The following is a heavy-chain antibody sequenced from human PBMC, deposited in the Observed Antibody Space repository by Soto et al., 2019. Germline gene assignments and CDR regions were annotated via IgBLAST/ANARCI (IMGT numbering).Heavy chain of an antibody. D-gene: IGHD2-15*01. V-gene: IGHV1-3*01. CDR3: AREPLCCGRCYVNHFAP. CDR2: INLGNGNT. J-gene: IGHJ5*02. CDR1: GYRFLYYP. Sequence: ASVQASCKASGYRFLYYPLHWVRQAPGQRLEWMGWINLGNGNTEYSQNFQDRVTITGDTSANTVYLELSSLRSDDTAIYYCAREPLCCGRCYVNHFAPSGQGTVVTVSS.